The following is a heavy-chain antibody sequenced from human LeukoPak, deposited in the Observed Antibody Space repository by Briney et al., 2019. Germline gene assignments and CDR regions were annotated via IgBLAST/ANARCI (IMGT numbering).Heavy chain of an antibody. CDR3: ARVDGIVGAGDWFDP. V-gene: IGHV3-21*01. Sequence: PVGSLRLSCAASGFTFSSYSMNWVRQAPGKGLEWVSSISSSSSYIYYADSVKGRFTISRDNAKNSLYLQMNSLRAEDTAVYYCARVDGIVGAGDWFDPWGQGTLVTVS. D-gene: IGHD1-26*01. CDR2: ISSSSSYI. CDR1: GFTFSSYS. J-gene: IGHJ5*02.